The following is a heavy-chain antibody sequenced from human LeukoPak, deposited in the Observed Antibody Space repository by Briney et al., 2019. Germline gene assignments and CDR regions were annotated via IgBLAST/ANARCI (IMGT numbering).Heavy chain of an antibody. V-gene: IGHV4-31*03. CDR2: IFYTGTT. D-gene: IGHD1-26*01. J-gene: IGHJ4*02. CDR3: ARSPGSWSEYGRLEY. CDR1: GDSLSSGGHY. Sequence: SETLSLTCTVSGDSLSSGGHYWNWLRQRPGKGLEWMGFIFYTGTTYYNTSLKSRATTSVDTSKNQFFLKLSSMTAADTAVYYCARSPGSWSEYGRLEYWGQGALVTVSS.